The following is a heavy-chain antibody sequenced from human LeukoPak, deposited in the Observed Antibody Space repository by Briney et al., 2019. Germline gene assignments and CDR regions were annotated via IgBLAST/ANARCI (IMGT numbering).Heavy chain of an antibody. CDR1: GFTFGDYA. J-gene: IGHJ4*02. D-gene: IGHD2-15*01. Sequence: SLRLSCTASGFTFGDYAMSWFRQAPGKGLEWVGFIRSKAYGRTTEYAASVKCRFTISRDDSQSVAYLQLNSLKTEDTAVYYCTREGGCSGGSCYSFHLEYWGQGTLVTVSS. CDR2: IRSKAYGRTT. V-gene: IGHV3-49*03. CDR3: TREGGCSGGSCYSFHLEY.